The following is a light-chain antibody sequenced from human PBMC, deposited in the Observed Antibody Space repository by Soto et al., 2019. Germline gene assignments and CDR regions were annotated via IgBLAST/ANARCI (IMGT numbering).Light chain of an antibody. CDR2: AAS. V-gene: IGKV3-15*01. CDR3: QQYGSSPIT. CDR1: QSVSTN. Sequence: EILMTQSPAALSVSPGESATLSCRASQSVSTNLAWYQQKPGQAPRLLIYAASTRVTGIPARFSGRGSGTDFTLTISRLEPEDFAVYYCQQYGSSPITFGQGTPTGD. J-gene: IGKJ5*01.